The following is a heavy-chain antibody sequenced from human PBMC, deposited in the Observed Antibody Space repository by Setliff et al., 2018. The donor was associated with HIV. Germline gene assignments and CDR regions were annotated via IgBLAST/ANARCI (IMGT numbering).Heavy chain of an antibody. J-gene: IGHJ4*02. D-gene: IGHD7-27*01. CDR2: IDPSDSYT. Sequence: GESLKISCKGSGNSFSNHWFSWVRQVPGQGLEWMGNIDPSDSYTHYSPSFQGHVTISADKSISTVYLLWSSLKASDTAIYYCARHEDWGPLDFWGQGTLVTVSS. CDR3: ARHEDWGPLDF. V-gene: IGHV5-10-1*01. CDR1: GNSFSNHW.